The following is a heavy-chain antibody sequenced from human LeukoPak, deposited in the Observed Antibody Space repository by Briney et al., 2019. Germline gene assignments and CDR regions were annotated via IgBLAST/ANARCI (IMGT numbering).Heavy chain of an antibody. V-gene: IGHV3-21*01. Sequence: GGSLRLSCAASGFTFSYYNMNWVRQAPGKGLEWVSSISSSSNYVYYADSVKGRFTISRDNAKNSLYLQMHSLRAEDTAVYYCAGERGREQPLNYWGQGTLVTVSS. CDR1: GFTFSYYN. CDR2: ISSSSNYV. CDR3: AGERGREQPLNY. J-gene: IGHJ4*02. D-gene: IGHD1-26*01.